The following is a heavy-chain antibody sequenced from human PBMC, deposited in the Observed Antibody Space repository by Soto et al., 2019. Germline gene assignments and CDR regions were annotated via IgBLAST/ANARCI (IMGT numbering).Heavy chain of an antibody. Sequence: GGSLRLSCAASGFTFSSYAMHWVRQAPGKGLEWVAVISYDGSNKYYADSVKGRFTISRDNSKNTLYLQMNSLRAEDTAVYYCARPLYDFDYYYYGMDVWGQGTTVTVSS. CDR2: ISYDGSNK. CDR1: GFTFSSYA. J-gene: IGHJ6*02. CDR3: ARPLYDFDYYYYGMDV. D-gene: IGHD3-3*01. V-gene: IGHV3-30-3*01.